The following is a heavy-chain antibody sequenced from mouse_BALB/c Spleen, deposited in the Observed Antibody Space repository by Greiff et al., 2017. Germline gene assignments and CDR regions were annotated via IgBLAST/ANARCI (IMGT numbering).Heavy chain of an antibody. CDR3: ARDVIRRGLDD. CDR1: GFTFTDYY. CDR2: IRNKANGYTT. J-gene: IGHJ2*01. D-gene: IGHD2-12*01. V-gene: IGHV7-3*02. Sequence: EVQRVESGGGLVQPGGSLRLSCATSGFTFTDYYMSWVRQPPGKALEWLGFIRNKANGYTTEYSASVKGRFTISRDNSQSILYLQMNTLRAEDSATYYCARDVIRRGLDDWGQGTTLTVSS.